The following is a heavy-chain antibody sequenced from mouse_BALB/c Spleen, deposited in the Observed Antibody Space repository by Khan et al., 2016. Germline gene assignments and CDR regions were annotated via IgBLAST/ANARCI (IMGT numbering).Heavy chain of an antibody. J-gene: IGHJ1*01. Sequence: QIQLVQSGPELKKPGKTVKISCKASGYTFTNYGMNWVKQAPGKGLKWMGWINTYSGESTYADDFKGRFAFSLETFANTAYLQINNLKNEDTATYFCARYRYYYGSSRYFDVWGAGTTVTVSS. D-gene: IGHD1-1*01. V-gene: IGHV9-3-1*01. CDR3: ARYRYYYGSSRYFDV. CDR2: INTYSGES. CDR1: GYTFTNYG.